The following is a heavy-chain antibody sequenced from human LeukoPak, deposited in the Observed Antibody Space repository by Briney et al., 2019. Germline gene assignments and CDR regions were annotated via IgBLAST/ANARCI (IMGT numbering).Heavy chain of an antibody. D-gene: IGHD3-22*01. CDR2: ISGSGGST. V-gene: IGHV3-23*01. Sequence: GGSLRLSCAASGFTFDDHAMHWVRQAPGKGLEWVSAISGSGGSTYYADSVKGRFTISRDNSKNTLYLQMNSLRAEDTAVYYCAKAGNDYYDSSGYGYFDYWGQGTLVTVSS. CDR1: GFTFDDHA. J-gene: IGHJ4*02. CDR3: AKAGNDYYDSSGYGYFDY.